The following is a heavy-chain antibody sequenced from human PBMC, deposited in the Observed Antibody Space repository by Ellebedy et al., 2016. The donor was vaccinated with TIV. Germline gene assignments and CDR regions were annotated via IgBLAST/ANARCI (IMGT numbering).Heavy chain of an antibody. CDR2: ISRSVDI. D-gene: IGHD2-15*01. Sequence: MPSETLSLTCAVYGGSFSAYYWTWIRQPPGKGLQWIGEISRSVDIKYNPSLKSRVTMSIDTSKNQFSLGLTSVTADDTAVYYCARDTFEFCSDGTCYPVLDQWGQGTLVTVSS. V-gene: IGHV4-34*01. CDR3: ARDTFEFCSDGTCYPVLDQ. CDR1: GGSFSAYY. J-gene: IGHJ4*02.